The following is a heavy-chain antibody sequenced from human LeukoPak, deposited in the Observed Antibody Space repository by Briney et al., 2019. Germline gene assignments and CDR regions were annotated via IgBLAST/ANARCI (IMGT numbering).Heavy chain of an antibody. Sequence: GASVKVSCKASGYSFMSAGISWVRQAPGQGLEWVGWISGYSGDTKYAQKFQGRVTVTTDTLTTTAYMELRSLRSDDTAVYYCARRIMVRGVNYYYYHYYMDVWGKGTTVTISS. CDR3: ARRIMVRGVNYYYYHYYMDV. CDR1: GYSFMSAG. V-gene: IGHV1-18*01. J-gene: IGHJ6*03. CDR2: ISGYSGDT. D-gene: IGHD3-10*01.